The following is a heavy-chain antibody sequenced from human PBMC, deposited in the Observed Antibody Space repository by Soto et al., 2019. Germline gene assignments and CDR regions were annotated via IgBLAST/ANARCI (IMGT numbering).Heavy chain of an antibody. CDR3: AKDTRTRYFKWFGYGMDV. J-gene: IGHJ6*04. CDR2: ISYDGSNK. V-gene: IGHV3-30*18. D-gene: IGHD3-9*01. Sequence: SLRLSCAFSAFTFTSYGMHWSRQSPGKGMEWVAVISYDGSNKYYADSVKGRFTISRDNSKNTLYRQMNSLRDEDTAVYYCAKDTRTRYFKWFGYGMDVWGKGTTVTVSS. CDR1: AFTFTSYG.